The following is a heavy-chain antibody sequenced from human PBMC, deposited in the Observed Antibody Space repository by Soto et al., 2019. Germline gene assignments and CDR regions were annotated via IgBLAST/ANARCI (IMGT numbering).Heavy chain of an antibody. CDR1: GGSISSGGYY. D-gene: IGHD3-3*01. Sequence: QVQLQESGPGLVKPSQNLSLTCTVSGGSISSGGYYWSWIRQHPGKGLEWIGYIYYSGSTYYNPSLKRRVTISVDTSKNQFSLKLSSVTAADTAVYYCARGRITIFGVDPGVHWFDPWGQGTLVTVSS. V-gene: IGHV4-31*03. CDR2: IYYSGST. CDR3: ARGRITIFGVDPGVHWFDP. J-gene: IGHJ5*02.